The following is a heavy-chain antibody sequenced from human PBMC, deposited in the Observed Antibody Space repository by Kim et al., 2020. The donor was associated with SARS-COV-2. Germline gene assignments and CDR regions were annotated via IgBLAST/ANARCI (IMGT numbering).Heavy chain of an antibody. V-gene: IGHV4-39*07. Sequence: SETLSLTCTVSGGSISSSSYYWGWIRQPPGKGLEWIGSIYYSGSTYYNPSLKSRVTISVDTSKNQFSLKLSSVTAADTAVYYCARTTMIVGRFDYWGQGTLVTVSS. J-gene: IGHJ4*02. CDR1: GGSISSSSYY. D-gene: IGHD3-22*01. CDR3: ARTTMIVGRFDY. CDR2: IYYSGST.